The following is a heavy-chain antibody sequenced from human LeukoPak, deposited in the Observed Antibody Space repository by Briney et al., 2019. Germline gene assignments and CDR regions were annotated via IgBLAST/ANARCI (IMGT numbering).Heavy chain of an antibody. CDR3: ARRSVVITTWYFDL. Sequence: PGGSLRLSCTASGFTVSSNYMTWVRQAPGKGLEWVSVIYSSGSTYYADSVKGRFTISRDNSKNTLYLQMNSLRAEDTAVYYCARRSVVITTWYFDLWGRGTLVTVSS. CDR2: IYSSGST. V-gene: IGHV3-53*01. CDR1: GFTVSSNY. D-gene: IGHD3-22*01. J-gene: IGHJ2*01.